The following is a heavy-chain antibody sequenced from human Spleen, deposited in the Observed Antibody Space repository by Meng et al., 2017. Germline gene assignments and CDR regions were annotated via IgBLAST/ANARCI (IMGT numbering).Heavy chain of an antibody. V-gene: IGHV3-23*01. CDR2: ISISGETT. Sequence: GESLKISCAVSGFTFSTSAMSWVRQAPGKGLEWVSSISISGETTSYADSVKGRFTISRDNSKNTLSLQMSSVRAEDTGVYYCVRSPQAAAGRVDGFDVWGQGTMVTVSS. CDR3: VRSPQAAAGRVDGFDV. D-gene: IGHD6-13*01. J-gene: IGHJ3*01. CDR1: GFTFSTSA.